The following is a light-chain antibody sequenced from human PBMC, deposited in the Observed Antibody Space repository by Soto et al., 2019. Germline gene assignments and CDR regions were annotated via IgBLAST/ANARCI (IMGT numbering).Light chain of an antibody. CDR1: SSDVGGYNY. CDR3: SSWTSSSTLL. CDR2: EVN. Sequence: QSALTQPPSASGSPGQSVAISCTGTSSDVGGYNYVSWYQQHPGKAPKLMIYEVNKRPSGVPDRFSGSKSGNTASLTVSGLQAEDEADYYCSSWTSSSTLLFGGGTKLTVL. J-gene: IGLJ2*01. V-gene: IGLV2-8*01.